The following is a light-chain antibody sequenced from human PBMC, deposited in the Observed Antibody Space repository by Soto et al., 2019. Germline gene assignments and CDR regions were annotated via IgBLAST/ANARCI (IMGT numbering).Light chain of an antibody. V-gene: IGKV1-39*01. CDR2: AAS. CDR1: QSISSY. J-gene: IGKJ1*01. Sequence: DIQRTQSPTCLSASVGDRVGINCRASQSISSYLNWYQQRPGGAPKLLVYAASTLQSGVPSRFSGSGSGTEFTLTIDGLQPEDFAIYYCQQSYNTLWTFGQGTKVDIK. CDR3: QQSYNTLWT.